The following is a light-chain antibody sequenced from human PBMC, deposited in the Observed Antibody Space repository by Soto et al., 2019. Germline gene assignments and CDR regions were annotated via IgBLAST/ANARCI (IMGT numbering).Light chain of an antibody. CDR1: QSISIW. J-gene: IGKJ1*01. CDR2: DAS. V-gene: IGKV1-5*01. Sequence: DIQMTHSPSTLSASVVYRVNITFRSSQSISIWLAWYQQKPGKAPKLLIYDASSLESGVPSRFSGSGSGTEFSLTISNLQPDDCATYYCQQYETFSGTFSPGTKVDIK. CDR3: QQYETFSGT.